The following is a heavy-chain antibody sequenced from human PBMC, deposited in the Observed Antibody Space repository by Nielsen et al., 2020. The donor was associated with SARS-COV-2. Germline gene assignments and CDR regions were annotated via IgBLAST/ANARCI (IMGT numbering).Heavy chain of an antibody. D-gene: IGHD6-13*01. Sequence: GGSLRLSCAASGFTFDDYAMHWVRHAPGKGLEWVSGISWNSGSIGYADSVKGRFTISRDNAKNSLYLQMNSLRAEDTAVYYCARINLGEQQLVTDYYGMDVWGQGTTVTVSS. CDR1: GFTFDDYA. J-gene: IGHJ6*02. CDR2: ISWNSGSI. CDR3: ARINLGEQQLVTDYYGMDV. V-gene: IGHV3-9*01.